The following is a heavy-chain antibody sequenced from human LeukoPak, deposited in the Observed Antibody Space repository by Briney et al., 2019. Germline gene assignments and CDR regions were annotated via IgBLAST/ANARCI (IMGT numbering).Heavy chain of an antibody. D-gene: IGHD1/OR15-1a*01. Sequence: PGRSLRLSCAASGFTFSSYGMHWVRQAPGKGLEWVAVIWYDGSNKYYADSVKGRFTISRDNSKNTLYLQMNSLRAEDTAVYYCARDRFRYNWNTMDLDYWGQGTLVTVSS. J-gene: IGHJ4*02. CDR3: ARDRFRYNWNTMDLDY. CDR2: IWYDGSNK. V-gene: IGHV3-33*01. CDR1: GFTFSSYG.